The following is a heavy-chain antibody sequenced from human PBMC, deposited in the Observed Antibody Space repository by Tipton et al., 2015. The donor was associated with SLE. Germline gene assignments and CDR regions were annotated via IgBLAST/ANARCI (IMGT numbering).Heavy chain of an antibody. Sequence: SLRLSCAASGFTFSSYGMHWVRQAPGKGLEWLTFIQNDGSNKYYADSVRGRFTISRDNSRNTLYLRLSSLRAEDTAVYYCAKDPLYHCTSSSCYGIPYSGIDVWGQGTTVTVSS. V-gene: IGHV3-30*02. CDR3: AKDPLYHCTSSSCYGIPYSGIDV. D-gene: IGHD2-2*01. CDR1: GFTFSSYG. J-gene: IGHJ6*02. CDR2: IQNDGSNK.